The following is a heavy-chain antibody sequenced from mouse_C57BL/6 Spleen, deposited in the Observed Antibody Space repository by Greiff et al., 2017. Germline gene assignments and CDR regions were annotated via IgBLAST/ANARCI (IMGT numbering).Heavy chain of an antibody. J-gene: IGHJ4*01. CDR1: GFSFNTYA. V-gene: IGHV10-1*01. CDR2: IRSKSNNYAT. Sequence: EVQLQQSGGGLVQPKGSLKLSCAASGFSFNTYAMNWVRQAPGKGLEWVARIRSKSNNYATYYADSVKDRFTISRDDSESMLYLQMNNLKTEDTAMYYCVRGFGAMDYWGQGTSVTVSS. CDR3: VRGFGAMDY.